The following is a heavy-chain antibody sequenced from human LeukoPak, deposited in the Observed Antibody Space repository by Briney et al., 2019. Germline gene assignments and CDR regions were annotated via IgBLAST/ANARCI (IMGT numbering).Heavy chain of an antibody. Sequence: SETLSLTCSVSGVSISAYYWSWIRQSAGNRLEWIGRIYPGEGIYATATTSYNPSFKSRVTMSGDTSKNQLSLKLSSVAAADTAVYYCARDPTTVTTIFDSWGQGILVTVSS. J-gene: IGHJ4*02. D-gene: IGHD4-4*01. CDR1: GVSISAYY. CDR2: IYPGEGIYATATT. V-gene: IGHV4-4*07. CDR3: ARDPTTVTTIFDS.